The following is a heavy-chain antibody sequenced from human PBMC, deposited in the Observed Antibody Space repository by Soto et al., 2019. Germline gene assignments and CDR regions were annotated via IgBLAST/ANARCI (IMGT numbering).Heavy chain of an antibody. D-gene: IGHD5-18*01. CDR1: GGSISSGDYY. CDR3: ACIFSGGYNYGFHYYGMDV. V-gene: IGHV4-30-4*01. J-gene: IGHJ6*02. Sequence: SETLSLTCTVSGGSISSGDYYWSWIRQPPGKGLEWIGYIYYSGSTYYNPSLKSRVTISVDTSKNQFSLKLSSVTAADTAVYYCACIFSGGYNYGFHYYGMDVWGQGTTVTVSS. CDR2: IYYSGST.